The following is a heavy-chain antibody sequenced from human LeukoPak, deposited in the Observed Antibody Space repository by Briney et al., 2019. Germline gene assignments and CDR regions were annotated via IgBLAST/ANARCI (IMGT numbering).Heavy chain of an antibody. CDR1: GGSISSGGYY. CDR2: IYYSGST. J-gene: IGHJ4*02. V-gene: IGHV4-31*03. D-gene: IGHD4-11*01. CDR3: ARTRPRAYYFDY. Sequence: SSQTLSLTCTVSGGSISSGGYYWSWIRQHPGKGLEWIGYIYYSGSTYYNPSLKSRVTISVDTSKNQFSLKLSSVTAADTAVYYCARTRPRAYYFDYWGQGTLVTVSS.